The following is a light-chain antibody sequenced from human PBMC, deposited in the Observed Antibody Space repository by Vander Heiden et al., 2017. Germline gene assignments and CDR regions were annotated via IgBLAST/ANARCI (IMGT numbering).Light chain of an antibody. J-gene: IGKJ5*01. V-gene: IGKV1-33*01. Sequence: DLQMTQSPSSLSASVGDRVTITCQASQDISNYLNWYQQKPGKAPKLLIYDASNLETGVPSRFSGSGSGTDFTFTISSLQPEDFATYYCQQDDNLPITFGQGTQVEIK. CDR2: DAS. CDR1: QDISNY. CDR3: QQDDNLPIT.